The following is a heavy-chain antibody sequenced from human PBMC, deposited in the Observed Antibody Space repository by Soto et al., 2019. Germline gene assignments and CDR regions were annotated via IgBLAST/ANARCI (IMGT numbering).Heavy chain of an antibody. CDR2: IIPILDTT. CDR3: ASGGTTVNRRFDF. V-gene: IGHV1-69*01. Sequence: QVQVVQSGAEVKKPGSSVRVSCTASGGTSSSYAITWMRQAPGQGLEWMGGIIPILDTTDYAQKFQGRVTFTADESTSTVYMELSSLTSEDTDVYYCASGGTTVNRRFDFWGQGTLVTVSS. CDR1: GGTSSSYA. D-gene: IGHD4-4*01. J-gene: IGHJ4*02.